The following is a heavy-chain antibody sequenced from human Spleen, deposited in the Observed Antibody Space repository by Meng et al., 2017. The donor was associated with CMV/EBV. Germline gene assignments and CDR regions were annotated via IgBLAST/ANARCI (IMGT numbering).Heavy chain of an antibody. CDR2: IATAGDT. CDR3: ATSRTFDY. D-gene: IGHD1-14*01. V-gene: IGHV3-13*01. J-gene: IGHJ4*02. Sequence: GGSLRLSCASCAFTFCRYDTHWVRQATGYGPEWVSSIATAGDTYYPGSVKGRFTISRDNAKNTLYLQMNSLRAEDTAVYYCATSRTFDYWGQGTLVTVSS. CDR1: AFTFCRYD.